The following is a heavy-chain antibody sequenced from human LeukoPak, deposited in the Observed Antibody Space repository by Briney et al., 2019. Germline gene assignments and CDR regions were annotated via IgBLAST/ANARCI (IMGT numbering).Heavy chain of an antibody. Sequence: PGGSLRLSCAASGFTFSSYAMSWVRQAPGKGLEWVSAIIGSGGSTYYADSVKGPFTISRDNSKTTLYLQMNRMRAEDTAVYSCARGPGEYYDILTGYYVLDYWGQGTLVTVSS. J-gene: IGHJ4*02. CDR1: GFTFSSYA. D-gene: IGHD3-9*01. CDR3: ARGPGEYYDILTGYYVLDY. V-gene: IGHV3-23*01. CDR2: IIGSGGST.